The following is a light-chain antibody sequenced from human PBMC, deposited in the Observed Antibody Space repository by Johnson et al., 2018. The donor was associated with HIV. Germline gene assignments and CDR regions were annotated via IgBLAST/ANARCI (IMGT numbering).Light chain of an antibody. Sequence: QSVLTQPPSVSVAPGQRVNISCSGNSSNIENYFVSWYQQLPGAAPRLVIYEDNKRPSGIPDRFSGSKSGASATLCITGLHTGDDADYSCGIWDDSRSPHDVFGTGT. CDR2: EDN. CDR1: SSNIENYF. J-gene: IGLJ1*01. CDR3: GIWDDSRSPHDV. V-gene: IGLV1-51*02.